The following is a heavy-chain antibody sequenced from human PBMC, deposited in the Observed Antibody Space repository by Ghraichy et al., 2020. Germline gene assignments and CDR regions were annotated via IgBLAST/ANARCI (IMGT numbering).Heavy chain of an antibody. CDR3: AREKVAGTCAFDI. CDR2: ISSSSSYI. J-gene: IGHJ3*02. V-gene: IGHV3-21*01. CDR1: GFTFSSYS. D-gene: IGHD6-19*01. Sequence: GGSLRLSCAASGFTFSSYSMNWVRQAPGKGLEWVSSISSSSSYIYYADSVKGRFTISRDNAKNSLYLQMNSLRAEDTAVYYCAREKVAGTCAFDIWGQGTMVTVSS.